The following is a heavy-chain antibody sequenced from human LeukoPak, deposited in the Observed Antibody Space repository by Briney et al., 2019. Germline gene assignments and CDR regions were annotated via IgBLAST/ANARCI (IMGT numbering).Heavy chain of an antibody. D-gene: IGHD3-10*01. J-gene: IGHJ4*02. CDR1: GFTFSSYA. V-gene: IGHV3-23*01. Sequence: GGSLRLSCAASGFTFSSYAMSWVRQAPGKGLERVSAISGSGGSTYYADSVKGRFTISRDNSKNTLYLQMNSLRAEDTAVYYCAKDHPMDFGELYSEGRAFDYWGQGTLVTVSS. CDR2: ISGSGGST. CDR3: AKDHPMDFGELYSEGRAFDY.